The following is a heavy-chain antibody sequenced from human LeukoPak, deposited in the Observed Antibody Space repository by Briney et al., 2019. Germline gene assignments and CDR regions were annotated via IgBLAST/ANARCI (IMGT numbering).Heavy chain of an antibody. CDR1: GGSFSGYY. CDR2: INHSGST. Sequence: SETLSLTCAVYGGSFSGYYWSWIRQPPGKGLEWIGEINHSGSTNYNPSLKSRVTISVDTSKNQFSLKLSSVTAADTAVYYCARSLGYSYGHTPFDYWGQGTLVTVSS. V-gene: IGHV4-34*01. D-gene: IGHD5-18*01. CDR3: ARSLGYSYGHTPFDY. J-gene: IGHJ4*02.